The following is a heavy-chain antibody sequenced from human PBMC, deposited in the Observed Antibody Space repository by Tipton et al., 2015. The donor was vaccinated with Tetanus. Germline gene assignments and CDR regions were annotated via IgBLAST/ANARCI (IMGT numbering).Heavy chain of an antibody. D-gene: IGHD3-22*01. Sequence: QLVQSGAEMKKPGASVKVSCKASGYTFTGYYMYWVRQAPGQGLEWMGWIDPNSGGTVYAQKFQGRVTMTRDMSISTAYMELSSLRSDDTAVYYCARDRGDYIYYGMDVWGPGTTVTVS. J-gene: IGHJ6*02. CDR2: IDPNSGGT. V-gene: IGHV1-2*02. CDR1: GYTFTGYY. CDR3: ARDRGDYIYYGMDV.